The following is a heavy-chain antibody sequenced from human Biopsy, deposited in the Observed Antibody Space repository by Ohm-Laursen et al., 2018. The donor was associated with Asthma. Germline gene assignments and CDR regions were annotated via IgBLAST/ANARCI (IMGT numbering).Heavy chain of an antibody. CDR3: ARVKDGYNFDY. D-gene: IGHD5-24*01. J-gene: IGHJ4*02. Sequence: QTLSLTCAVSGGSISSGGYSWSWIRQPPGKGLAWIGYIYHSGSTYYNPSLKSRVTISVDRSKNQFSLKLSSVTAADTAVYYCARVKDGYNFDYWGQGTLVTVSS. V-gene: IGHV4-30-2*01. CDR2: IYHSGST. CDR1: GGSISSGGYS.